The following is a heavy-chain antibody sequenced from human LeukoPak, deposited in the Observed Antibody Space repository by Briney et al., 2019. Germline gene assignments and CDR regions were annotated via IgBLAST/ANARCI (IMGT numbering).Heavy chain of an antibody. CDR2: SGNKVNSYST. D-gene: IGHD1-26*01. V-gene: IGHV3-72*01. CDR1: GLIFSDHN. J-gene: IGHJ4*02. CDR3: LSGSYVAY. Sequence: PGGSLRLSCAASGLIFSDHNMDWVRQAPGKGLEWVGRSGNKVNSYSTEYAASVKGRFTISRDDSRNSLYLQMNGLKTEDTAVYYCLSGSYVAYWGQGTLVTVSS.